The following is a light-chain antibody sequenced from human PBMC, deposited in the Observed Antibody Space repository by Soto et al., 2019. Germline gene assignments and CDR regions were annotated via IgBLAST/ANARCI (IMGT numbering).Light chain of an antibody. CDR3: QQYGSSPRT. V-gene: IGKV3-20*01. CDR2: GAS. J-gene: IGKJ1*01. CDR1: RGVSANY. Sequence: ENVLTQSPGTLSLSPGEGATLSCRASRGVSANYLACYQQKPGQSPTLLIYGASIRAAGIPDRFSGSGSGTDFTLTISRLQPEDVAVYYCQQYGSSPRTFGQGTKVDIK.